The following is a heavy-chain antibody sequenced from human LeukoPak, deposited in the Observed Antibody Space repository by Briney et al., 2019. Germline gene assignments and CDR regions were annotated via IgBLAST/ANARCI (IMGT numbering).Heavy chain of an antibody. CDR3: AREPSPPYAQYCSSTSCYGAFDI. D-gene: IGHD2-2*01. J-gene: IGHJ3*02. CDR1: GYTFTSCY. Sequence: ASVKVSCKASGYTFTSCYMHWVRQAPGQGLEWMGIINPSGGSTSYAQKFQGRVTMTRDTSTSTVYMELSSLRSEDTAVYYCAREPSPPYAQYCSSTSCYGAFDIWGQGTMVTVSS. CDR2: INPSGGST. V-gene: IGHV1-46*01.